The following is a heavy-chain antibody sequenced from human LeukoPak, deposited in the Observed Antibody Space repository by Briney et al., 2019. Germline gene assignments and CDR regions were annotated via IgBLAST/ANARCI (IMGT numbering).Heavy chain of an antibody. CDR2: IIPIFGTT. Sequence: ASVKVSCKASGGTFSSYAISWVRQAPGQGLEWMGGIIPIFGTTNYAQKFQGRVTITTDESTSTAYMELSSLRSEDTAVYYCARGWELHLFDYWGQGTLVTVSS. J-gene: IGHJ4*02. D-gene: IGHD1-26*01. V-gene: IGHV1-69*05. CDR1: GGTFSSYA. CDR3: ARGWELHLFDY.